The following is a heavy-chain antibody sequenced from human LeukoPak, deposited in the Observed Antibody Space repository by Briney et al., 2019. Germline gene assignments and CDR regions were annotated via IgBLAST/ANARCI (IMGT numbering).Heavy chain of an antibody. CDR2: ISSSSSYI. J-gene: IGHJ4*02. Sequence: GGSLRLSCKASGFSFSNYGMHWVRQAPGKGLEWVSSISSSSSYIYYADSVKGRFTISRDNAKNSLYLQMNSLRAEDTAVYYCARDDRSYYFDYWGQGTLVTVSS. CDR3: ARDDRSYYFDY. V-gene: IGHV3-21*01. D-gene: IGHD1-26*01. CDR1: GFSFSNYG.